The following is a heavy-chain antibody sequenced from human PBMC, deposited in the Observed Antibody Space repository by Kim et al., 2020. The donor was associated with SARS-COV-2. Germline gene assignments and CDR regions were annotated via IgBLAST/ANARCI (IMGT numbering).Heavy chain of an antibody. Sequence: YNPSLKSRVTISVDTSKNQFSLKLSSVTAADTGVYYCARGIYSGYDLETNWGQGTLVTVSS. J-gene: IGHJ4*02. V-gene: IGHV4-59*09. D-gene: IGHD5-12*01. CDR3: ARGIYSGYDLETN.